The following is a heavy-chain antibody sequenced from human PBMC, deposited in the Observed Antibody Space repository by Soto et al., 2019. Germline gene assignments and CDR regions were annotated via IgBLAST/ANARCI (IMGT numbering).Heavy chain of an antibody. CDR1: GFTFSDYY. CDR2: ISGSATII. CDR3: ARGSGGRNHYGLDV. V-gene: IGHV3-11*01. D-gene: IGHD2-15*01. J-gene: IGHJ6*02. Sequence: QVQLVESGGGLVKPGGSLRLSCAASGFTFSDYYMSWIRQAPGKGLEWVSYISGSATIIYNADYVKGRFTISRDNAEDSLYLQMNSLRAEDTAVYYCARGSGGRNHYGLDVWGQGTTVTVSS.